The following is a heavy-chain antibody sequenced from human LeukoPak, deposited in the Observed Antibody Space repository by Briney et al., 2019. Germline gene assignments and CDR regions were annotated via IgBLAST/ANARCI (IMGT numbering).Heavy chain of an antibody. CDR3: ARDKGHDYGDYVRERGAFDI. D-gene: IGHD4-17*01. CDR1: GYTFTGYY. J-gene: IGHJ3*02. V-gene: IGHV1-2*02. CDR2: IYPNRVGT. Sequence: ASVKVSCKASGYTFTGYYMQWVRQAPGQGLEWMGWIYPNRVGTNYAQKFQGRVTMTRDTSISTAYMELSRLRSDDTAVYYGARDKGHDYGDYVRERGAFDIWGQGTMVTVSS.